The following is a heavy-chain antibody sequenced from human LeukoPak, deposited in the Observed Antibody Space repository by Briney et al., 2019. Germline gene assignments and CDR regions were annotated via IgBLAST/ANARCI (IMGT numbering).Heavy chain of an antibody. D-gene: IGHD4-17*01. V-gene: IGHV4-61*09. CDR2: VDNSGST. J-gene: IGHJ3*02. Sequence: SQTLSLTCTVSGGSINSGSYYWSWIRQPPGKGLEWIGYVDNSGSTKYHPSLNSRVIISVDTSKNQFSLRLRSVTAADTAIYYCARSYGVSDGFDIWGLGTMVTVSP. CDR3: ARSYGVSDGFDI. CDR1: GGSINSGSYY.